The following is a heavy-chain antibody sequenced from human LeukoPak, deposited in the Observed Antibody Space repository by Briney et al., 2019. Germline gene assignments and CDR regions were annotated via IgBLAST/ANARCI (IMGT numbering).Heavy chain of an antibody. Sequence: KASQTLSLTCTVSGGSISSGGYYWSWIRQPPGKGLEWIGYIYHSGSTYYNPSLKSRVTISVDRSKNQFSLKLSSVTAADTAVYYCASTFDDFWSGTTFDYWGQGTLVTVSS. V-gene: IGHV4-30-2*01. CDR3: ASTFDDFWSGTTFDY. J-gene: IGHJ4*02. CDR2: IYHSGST. D-gene: IGHD3-3*01. CDR1: GGSISSGGYY.